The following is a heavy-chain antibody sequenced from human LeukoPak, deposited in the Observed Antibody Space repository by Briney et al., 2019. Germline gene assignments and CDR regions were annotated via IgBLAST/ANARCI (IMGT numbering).Heavy chain of an antibody. CDR2: IYYSGST. CDR1: GGSISSSSYY. CDR3: ARVQLWLRVPDY. D-gene: IGHD5-18*01. J-gene: IGHJ4*02. Sequence: SETLSLTCTVSGGSISSSSYYWGWIRQPPGKGLEWIGSIYYSGSTYYNPSLKSRVTISVDTSKNQFSLKLSSVTAADTAVYYCARVQLWLRVPDYWGQGTLVTVSS. V-gene: IGHV4-39*07.